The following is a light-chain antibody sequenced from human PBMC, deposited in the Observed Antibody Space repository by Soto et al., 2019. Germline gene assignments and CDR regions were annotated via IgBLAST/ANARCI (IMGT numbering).Light chain of an antibody. CDR3: MQALQTPT. V-gene: IGKV2-28*01. CDR2: LCS. Sequence: DIVMTQSPLSLPVTPGEPASISCSSSQSLLHSNGYNYLDWYLQKPGQSPQILIYLCSHRASGVPDRFSGSGSGTDFTLKISRVEAEDVGVYYCMQALQTPTFGGGTRVEIK. J-gene: IGKJ4*01. CDR1: QSLLHSNGYNY.